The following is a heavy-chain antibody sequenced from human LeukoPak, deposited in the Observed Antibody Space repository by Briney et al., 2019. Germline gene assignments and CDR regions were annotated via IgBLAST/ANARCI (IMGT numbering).Heavy chain of an antibody. CDR3: ARDYYYDSSGYYLIGYYFDY. CDR2: ISAYNGNT. D-gene: IGHD3-22*01. CDR1: GYTFTSYG. V-gene: IGHV1-18*01. Sequence: GASVKVSCKASGYTFTSYGISWVRQAPGQGLEWMGWISAYNGNTNYAQKLQGRVTMTTDTSTSTAYMELRSLRSDDTAVYYCARDYYYDSSGYYLIGYYFDYWGQGTLVTVSS. J-gene: IGHJ4*02.